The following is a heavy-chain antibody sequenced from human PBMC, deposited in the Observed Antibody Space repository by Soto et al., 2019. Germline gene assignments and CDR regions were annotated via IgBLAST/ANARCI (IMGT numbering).Heavy chain of an antibody. D-gene: IGHD4-4*01. Sequence: GGSLRLSCAASGFTFSSYAMSWVHQAPGKGLEWVSAISGSGGSTYYADSVKGRFTISRDNSKNTLYLQMNSLRAEDTAVYYCAKDPTQNYSNYVVFYYYYMDVWGKGTTVTVSS. J-gene: IGHJ6*03. CDR3: AKDPTQNYSNYVVFYYYYMDV. V-gene: IGHV3-23*01. CDR1: GFTFSSYA. CDR2: ISGSGGST.